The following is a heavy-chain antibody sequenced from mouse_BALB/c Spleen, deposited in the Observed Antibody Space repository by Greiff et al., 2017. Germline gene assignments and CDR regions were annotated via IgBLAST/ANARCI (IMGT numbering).Heavy chain of an antibody. V-gene: IGHV1S56*01. CDR3: ARGGNDYDGGGYAMDY. CDR2: IYPGNVNT. Sequence: QVQLQQSGPELVKPGASVRISCKASGYTFTSYYIHWVKQRPGQGLEWIGWIYPGNVNTEYNEKFKGKATLTADKSSSTAYMQLSSLTSEDSAVYFCARGGNDYDGGGYAMDYWGQGTSVTVSS. D-gene: IGHD2-4*01. CDR1: GYTFTSYY. J-gene: IGHJ4*01.